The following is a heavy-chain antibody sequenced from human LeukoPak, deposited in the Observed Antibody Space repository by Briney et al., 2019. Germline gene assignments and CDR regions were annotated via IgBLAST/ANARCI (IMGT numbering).Heavy chain of an antibody. J-gene: IGHJ4*02. Sequence: PSETLSLTCTVSGGSISSYYWSWIRQTAGKGLEWIGRIYTSGSTNYNPSLKSRVTMSVDTSKNQFSLKLSSVTAADTAVYYCARAGSEYYDFWSGYSNPDYFDYWGQGTLVTVSS. CDR1: GGSISSYY. V-gene: IGHV4-4*07. CDR2: IYTSGST. D-gene: IGHD3-3*01. CDR3: ARAGSEYYDFWSGYSNPDYFDY.